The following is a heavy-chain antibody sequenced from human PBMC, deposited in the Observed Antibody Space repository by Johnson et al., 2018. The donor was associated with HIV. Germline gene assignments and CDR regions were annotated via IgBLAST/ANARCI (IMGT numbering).Heavy chain of an antibody. CDR1: GFTFSSYA. Sequence: VQLVESGGGLVQPGGSLRLSCAASGFTFSSYAMHWVRQAPGKGLEWVSYISRSGSTIYYADSVKGRFTISRDNAKNSLYLQMNSLRAEDTAVYYCATRDPTYRPGAFDLWGQGTMVTVSS. CDR2: ISRSGSTI. J-gene: IGHJ3*01. CDR3: ATRDPTYRPGAFDL. D-gene: IGHD1-14*01. V-gene: IGHV3-48*03.